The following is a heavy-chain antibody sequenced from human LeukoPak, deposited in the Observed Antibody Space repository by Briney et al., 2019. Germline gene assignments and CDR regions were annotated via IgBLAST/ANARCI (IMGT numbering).Heavy chain of an antibody. Sequence: TVKVSCKASGGTFSSYAISWVRQAPGQGLEWMGGIIPIFGTANYAQKFQGRVTITADESTSTAYMELSSLRSEDTAVYYCARGFTDYGTLINWFDPWGQGTLVTVSS. CDR3: ARGFTDYGTLINWFDP. J-gene: IGHJ5*02. V-gene: IGHV1-69*13. CDR1: GGTFSSYA. CDR2: IIPIFGTA. D-gene: IGHD4-17*01.